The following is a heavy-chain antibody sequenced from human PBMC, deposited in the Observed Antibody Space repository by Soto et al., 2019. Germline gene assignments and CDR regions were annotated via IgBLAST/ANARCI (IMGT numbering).Heavy chain of an antibody. D-gene: IGHD2-15*01. CDR1: GFSFSISP. V-gene: IGHV3-30-3*01. CDR2: ISYDGTNK. CDR3: ARDPTTSGSQHCAFNYFDS. J-gene: IGHJ4*02. Sequence: GGSLRLSCAASGFSFSISPMHWVRQAPGKGPEWVALISYDGTNKFYADSVKGRFTISRDNSKSTLYLQVDSLRPEDAAVYYCARDPTTSGSQHCAFNYFDSWGQGTLVTVSS.